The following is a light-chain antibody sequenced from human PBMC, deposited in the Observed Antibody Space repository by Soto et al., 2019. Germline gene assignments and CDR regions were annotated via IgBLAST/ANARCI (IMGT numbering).Light chain of an antibody. Sequence: QSVLTQPASVSGSPRQSITLPCTETSGDVGSYNLVSWYQQHPGKAPKLLIYEVTERPSGVSNRFSGSKSGSTASLTISGLQPDDEADYYCCSYAGNSEVFGTGTKVTVL. V-gene: IGLV2-23*02. CDR1: SGDVGSYNL. J-gene: IGLJ1*01. CDR3: CSYAGNSEV. CDR2: EVT.